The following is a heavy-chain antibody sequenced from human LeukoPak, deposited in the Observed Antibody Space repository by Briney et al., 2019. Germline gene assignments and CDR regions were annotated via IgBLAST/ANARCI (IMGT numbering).Heavy chain of an antibody. J-gene: IGHJ5*02. D-gene: IGHD2-2*01. CDR2: ISHNGSPK. CDR3: ARGESVAMGSIDL. Sequence: GGSLRLSCAASSSDPMHWVRQAPGKGLERVGVISHNGSPKYYGDSVKGRFTISRDDSKNTLYLQMDSMRIEDSAVYYCARGESVAMGSIDLWGQGTLVTVSS. V-gene: IGHV3-30*01. CDR1: SSDP.